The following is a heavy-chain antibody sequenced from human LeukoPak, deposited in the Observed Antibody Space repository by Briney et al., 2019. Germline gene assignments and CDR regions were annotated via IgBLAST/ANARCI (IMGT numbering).Heavy chain of an antibody. CDR3: ARSTVTTNPYYYYMDV. J-gene: IGHJ6*03. Sequence: SETLSLTCTVSGGSISSGGYYWSWIRQPPGKGLEWIGYIYHSGSTYYNPSLKSRVTISVDRSKNQFSLKLSSVTAADTAVYYCARSTVTTNPYYYYMDVWGKGTTVTVSS. D-gene: IGHD4-11*01. V-gene: IGHV4-30-2*01. CDR2: IYHSGST. CDR1: GGSISSGGYY.